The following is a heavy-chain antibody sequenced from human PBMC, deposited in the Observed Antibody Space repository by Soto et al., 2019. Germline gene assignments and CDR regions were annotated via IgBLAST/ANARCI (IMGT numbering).Heavy chain of an antibody. CDR2: INRSGST. J-gene: IGHJ5*02. V-gene: IGHV4-34*01. CDR1: GGSLSGYY. D-gene: IGHD1-26*01. CDR3: ARGLLVGAAT. Sequence: QVQLQQWGAGLLKPSETLSLTCAVYGGSLSGYYWSWIRQPPGKGLEWIGVINRSGSTNYIPSLKSRVIISVDTSKNQFSLKLSSVTAADTAVYYCARGLLVGAATWGQGTLVTVSS.